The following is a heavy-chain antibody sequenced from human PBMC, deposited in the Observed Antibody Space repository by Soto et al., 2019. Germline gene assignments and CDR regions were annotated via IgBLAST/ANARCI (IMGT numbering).Heavy chain of an antibody. D-gene: IGHD6-6*01. J-gene: IGHJ4*02. Sequence: PSETLSLTCAVSGYSISSGYYWGWIRQPPGKGLEWIGSIYHSGSTYYNPSLKSRVTISVDTSKNQFSLKLSSVTAADTAVYYCARDRIAARAFDYWGQGTLVTVYS. CDR2: IYHSGST. CDR3: ARDRIAARAFDY. V-gene: IGHV4-38-2*02. CDR1: GYSISSGYY.